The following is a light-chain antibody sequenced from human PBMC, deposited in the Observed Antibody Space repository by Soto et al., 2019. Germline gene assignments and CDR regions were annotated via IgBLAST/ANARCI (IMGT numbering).Light chain of an antibody. CDR2: EVS. V-gene: IGLV2-14*01. CDR3: CSYRNSSTYV. J-gene: IGLJ1*01. CDR1: SNDVGGYNY. Sequence: QSALTQPASVSGSPGQSITISCTGTSNDVGGYNYVSWYQQHPGKAPKVMIYEVSNRPSGVSNRFSGSKSVNTASLTISGLQDDDEADYYCCSYRNSSTYVFGTGTKVTVL.